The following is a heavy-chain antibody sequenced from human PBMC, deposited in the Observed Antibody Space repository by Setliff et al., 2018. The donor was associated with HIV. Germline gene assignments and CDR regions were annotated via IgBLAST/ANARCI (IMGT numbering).Heavy chain of an antibody. CDR1: GFPFSLYS. CDR2: INGNTLYI. V-gene: IGHV3-21*06. CDR3: ARVGTSTSLDY. J-gene: IGHJ4*02. Sequence: GGSLRLSCTASGFPFSLYSMNWVRQAPGRGLEWVSSINGNTLYISYAASVRRRFTISRDNAKGSLYLQLTSLGPEDTGVYFCARVGTSTSLDYWGQGILVTVSS. D-gene: IGHD2-2*01.